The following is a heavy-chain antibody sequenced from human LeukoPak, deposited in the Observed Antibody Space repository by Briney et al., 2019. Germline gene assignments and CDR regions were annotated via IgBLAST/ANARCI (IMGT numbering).Heavy chain of an antibody. CDR2: IYYSGST. Sequence: SETLSLTCTVSGGSISSSSYYWGWIRHPPGKGLEWIGGIYYSGSTYYNPSLKSRVTISVDTSKKQFSLKLSSVTAADTAVYYCAAGGGYPQGFYYFDYWGQGTLVTVSS. CDR1: GGSISSSSYY. D-gene: IGHD5-12*01. V-gene: IGHV4-39*01. CDR3: AAGGGYPQGFYYFDY. J-gene: IGHJ4*02.